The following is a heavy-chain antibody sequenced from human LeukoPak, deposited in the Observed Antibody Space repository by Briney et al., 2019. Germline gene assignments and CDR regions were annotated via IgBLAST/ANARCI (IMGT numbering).Heavy chain of an antibody. CDR3: ARGGGYDSYYYYYMDV. J-gene: IGHJ6*03. D-gene: IGHD5-12*01. V-gene: IGHV1-8*01. CDR1: GYTFTSYD. CDR2: TNPNSGNT. Sequence: ASVKVSCKASGYTFTSYDINWVRQATGQGLEWMGWTNPNSGNTGYAQKFQGRVTITRNTSISTAYMELSSLRSEDTAVYYCARGGGYDSYYYYYMDVWGKGTTVTVSS.